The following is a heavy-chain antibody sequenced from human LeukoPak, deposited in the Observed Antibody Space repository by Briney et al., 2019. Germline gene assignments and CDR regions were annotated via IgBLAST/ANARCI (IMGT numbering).Heavy chain of an antibody. CDR2: ISPSGGST. CDR1: GYTFTSYY. CDR3: ARDLLYCGGDCANSADAFDI. D-gene: IGHD2-21*02. Sequence: ASVKVSCKASGYTFTSYYMHWVRQAPGQGLEWMGIISPSGGSTSYAQKFQGRVTMTRDTSTSTVYMELSSLRSEDTAVYYCARDLLYCGGDCANSADAFDIWGQGTMVTVSS. J-gene: IGHJ3*02. V-gene: IGHV1-46*01.